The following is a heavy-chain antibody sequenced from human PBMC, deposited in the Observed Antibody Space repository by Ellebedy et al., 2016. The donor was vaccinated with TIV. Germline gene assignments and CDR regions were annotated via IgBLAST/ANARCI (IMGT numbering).Heavy chain of an antibody. J-gene: IGHJ6*02. Sequence: PGGSLRLSCAASGFTFSNYWMHWVRQAPGKGLVWVSRVNGDDSSTSYADSVKGRFTISRDNVKNTLYLQMNSLRVEDTAVYYCERQGHYYYYGMDVWGQGTTVTVSS. CDR2: VNGDDSST. V-gene: IGHV3-74*01. CDR1: GFTFSNYW. CDR3: ERQGHYYYYGMDV.